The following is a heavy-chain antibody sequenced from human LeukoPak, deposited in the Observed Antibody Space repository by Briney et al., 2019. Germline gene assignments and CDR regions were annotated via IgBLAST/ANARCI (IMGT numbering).Heavy chain of an antibody. CDR1: GFTFTDHY. D-gene: IGHD2/OR15-2a*01. Sequence: GASVKVSCKSSGFTFTDHYIHWVRQGPGQGLEWMGYIGPHSTFTSSPQELRGRVTMTRDASMSTAYMELTRLTSDDTAVYYCVREGEGPLSKDFDYWGQGTLVTVSS. J-gene: IGHJ4*02. V-gene: IGHV1-2*02. CDR3: VREGEGPLSKDFDY. CDR2: IGPHSTFT.